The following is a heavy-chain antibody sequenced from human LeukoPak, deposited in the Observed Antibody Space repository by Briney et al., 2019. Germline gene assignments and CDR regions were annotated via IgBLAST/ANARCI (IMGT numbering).Heavy chain of an antibody. J-gene: IGHJ4*02. CDR2: IYTSGST. CDR3: ARLWGASGYYRKDY. CDR1: GGSISSSNYY. Sequence: SETLSLTCTVSGGSISSSNYYWSWIRQPAGKGLEWIGRIYTSGSTNYNPSLKSRVTISVDTSKNQFSLKLSSVTAADTAVYYCARLWGASGYYRKDYWGQGTLVTVSS. D-gene: IGHD3-22*01. V-gene: IGHV4-61*02.